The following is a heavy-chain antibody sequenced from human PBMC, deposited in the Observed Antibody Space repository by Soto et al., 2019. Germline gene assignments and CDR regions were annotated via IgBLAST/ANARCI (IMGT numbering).Heavy chain of an antibody. CDR2: IYYSGST. Sequence: PSETLSLTCTVSGGSVSSGSYYWSWIRQPPGKGLEWIGYIYYSGSTNYNPSLKSRVTISVDTSKNQFSLKLSSVTAADTAVYYCARFTGVGATTVDYWGQGTLVTVSS. CDR1: GGSVSSGSYY. V-gene: IGHV4-61*01. D-gene: IGHD1-26*01. J-gene: IGHJ4*02. CDR3: ARFTGVGATTVDY.